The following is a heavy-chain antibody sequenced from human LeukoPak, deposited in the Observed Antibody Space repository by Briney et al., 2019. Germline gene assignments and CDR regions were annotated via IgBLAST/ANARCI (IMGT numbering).Heavy chain of an antibody. CDR1: GFTFSSYA. J-gene: IGHJ3*02. Sequence: PGGSLRLSCAASGFTFSSYAMSWVRQAPGKGLEWVSGISNSGGSTYYADSVKGRFTISRDNSKNMLYLQMNSLRAEDTAVYYCTKLMRGATAGPEAFDIWGQGTMVTVSS. D-gene: IGHD1-26*01. CDR3: TKLMRGATAGPEAFDI. CDR2: ISNSGGST. V-gene: IGHV3-23*01.